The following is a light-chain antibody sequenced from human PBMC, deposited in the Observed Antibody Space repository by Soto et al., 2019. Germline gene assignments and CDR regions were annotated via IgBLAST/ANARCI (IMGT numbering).Light chain of an antibody. J-gene: IGKJ1*01. CDR2: GAS. CDR3: QQRSNWPRT. CDR1: QSVGSSY. Sequence: VLTQSPGTLSLSPGESAPVSCVASQSVGSSYLAWYQQKPGQAPRLLIYGASSRATGIPDRFSGSGSGTDFTLTISSLEPEDLAVYYCQQRSNWPRTFGQGTKVDIK. V-gene: IGKV3D-20*02.